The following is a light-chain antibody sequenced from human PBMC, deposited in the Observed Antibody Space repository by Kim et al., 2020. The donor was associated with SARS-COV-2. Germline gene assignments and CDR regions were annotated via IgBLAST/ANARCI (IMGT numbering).Light chain of an antibody. Sequence: GQRVTISWTGSSSNIGGNTVTWYQQLPGTAPKVLIYRNDERPSGVPGRFSGSKSGTSASLAISGLQSEDEADYHCAAWDDSLKGVVFGGGTQLTVL. CDR1: SSNIGGNT. CDR2: RND. J-gene: IGLJ2*01. CDR3: AAWDDSLKGVV. V-gene: IGLV1-44*01.